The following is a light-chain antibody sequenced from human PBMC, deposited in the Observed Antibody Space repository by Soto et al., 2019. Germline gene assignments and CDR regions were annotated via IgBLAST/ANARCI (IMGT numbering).Light chain of an antibody. Sequence: IQMTQYPSSLPASVGDRISITCRASQSIGTYLSWYQQKPGKAPKLLIYGASNLQSGVPSRFSGSGSETGFTLTISSLQPEDFATYYCQQSYSAPRTLGQGTKVDIK. CDR3: QQSYSAPRT. V-gene: IGKV1-39*01. J-gene: IGKJ2*01. CDR2: GAS. CDR1: QSIGTY.